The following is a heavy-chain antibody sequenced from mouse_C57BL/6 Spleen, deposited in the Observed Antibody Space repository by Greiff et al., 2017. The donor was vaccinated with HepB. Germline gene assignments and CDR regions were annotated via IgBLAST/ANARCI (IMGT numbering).Heavy chain of an antibody. J-gene: IGHJ3*01. D-gene: IGHD2-1*01. CDR3: ARGYGNYDWFAY. Sequence: VQLQQSGAELVKPGASVKLSCKASGYTFTSYWMHWVKQRPGQGLEWIGMIHPNSGSTNYNEKFKSKDTLTVDKSSSTAYMKLSSLTSEDSAVYYRARGYGNYDWFAYLSQGTLVTVSA. CDR2: IHPNSGST. CDR1: GYTFTSYW. V-gene: IGHV1-64*01.